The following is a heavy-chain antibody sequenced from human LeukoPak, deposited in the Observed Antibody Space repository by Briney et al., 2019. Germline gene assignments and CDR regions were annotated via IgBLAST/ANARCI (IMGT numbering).Heavy chain of an antibody. CDR2: IYYSGST. V-gene: IGHV4-39*01. D-gene: IGHD2-15*01. CDR3: LRIMDV. Sequence: SETLSLTCTLSVGSISSSRYYWGWIRQPPGKGLEWIGSIYYSGSTYYNPSLKSRVTISVDTSKNQFSLKLSSVTAADTAVYYCLRIMDVWGQGTTVTVSS. J-gene: IGHJ6*02. CDR1: VGSISSSRYY.